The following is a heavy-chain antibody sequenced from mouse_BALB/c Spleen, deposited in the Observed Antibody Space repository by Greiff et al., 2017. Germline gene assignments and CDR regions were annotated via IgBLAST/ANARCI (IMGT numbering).Heavy chain of an antibody. CDR3: ARGGLRRDYFDD. J-gene: IGHJ2*01. D-gene: IGHD2-4*01. CDR2: INPSTGYT. V-gene: IGHV1-7*01. Sequence: QVQLQQSGAELAKPGASVKMSCKASGYTLTSYWMHWVKQRPGQGLEWIGYINPSTGYTEYNQKFKDKATLTADKSSSTAYMQLSSLTSEDSAVYYCARGGLRRDYFDDWGEGTTLTVSS. CDR1: GYTLTSYW.